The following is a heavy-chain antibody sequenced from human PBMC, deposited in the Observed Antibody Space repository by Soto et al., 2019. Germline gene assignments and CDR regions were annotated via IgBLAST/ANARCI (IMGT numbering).Heavy chain of an antibody. CDR1: GGSISSTNW. CDR2: VYHNGAS. CDR3: ASDLDRSCSVTSCHAMDV. Sequence: VHLQESGPGLVKPSGTVSLTCVVSGGSISSTNWWAWVRQTPGEGLEWIGEVYHNGASNYNPSLKGRATISVDRSKDQVSLRLNSVIDADTAGYYCASDLDRSCSVTSCHAMDVWGQGTPVPVSS. V-gene: IGHV4-4*02. D-gene: IGHD2-15*01. J-gene: IGHJ6*02.